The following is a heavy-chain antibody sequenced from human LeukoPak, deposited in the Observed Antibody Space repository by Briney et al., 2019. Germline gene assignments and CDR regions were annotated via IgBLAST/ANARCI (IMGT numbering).Heavy chain of an antibody. CDR3: AKADRADVPSKVDY. CDR1: GFSFNTYA. CDR2: ISGSGTNT. V-gene: IGHV3-23*01. J-gene: IGHJ4*02. Sequence: GGSLRLTCAASGFSFNTYAMNWVRQAPGKGLGWVSGISGSGTNTYYADSVKGRFTISRDNSKNTLYLQMNSLRAEDTAVYYCAKADRADVPSKVDYWGQGTLVTVSS. D-gene: IGHD3-10*01.